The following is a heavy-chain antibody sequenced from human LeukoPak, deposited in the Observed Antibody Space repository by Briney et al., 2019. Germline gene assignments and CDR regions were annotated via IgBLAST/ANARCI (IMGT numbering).Heavy chain of an antibody. CDR3: ARVVAPGYSFGYWFDA. CDR1: GYTFTAYY. J-gene: IGHJ5*02. CDR2: INPNTGVT. D-gene: IGHD5-18*01. Sequence: ASVKVSCKASGYTFTAYYIHWVRQAPGQGLEWMGWINPNTGVTKYVQKFQGRVTMTRDTSSSTAYMALSSLRSGDTAIYYCARVVAPGYSFGYWFDAWGQGTLVTVSS. V-gene: IGHV1-2*02.